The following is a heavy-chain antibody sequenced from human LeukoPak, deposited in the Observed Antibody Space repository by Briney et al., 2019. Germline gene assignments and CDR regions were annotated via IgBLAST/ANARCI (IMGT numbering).Heavy chain of an antibody. D-gene: IGHD2-15*01. CDR2: INPNSGGT. CDR1: GYTFTGYY. CDR3: ARWVGTGYCSGGTCYNWFDP. V-gene: IGHV1-2*02. Sequence: GASVKVSCKASGYTFTGYYMHWVRQAPGQGLEWMGWINPNSGGTNYAQKFQGRVTMTRDTSISTAYMELSRLRSDDTAVYYCARWVGTGYCSGGTCYNWFDPWGQGTLVTVSS. J-gene: IGHJ5*02.